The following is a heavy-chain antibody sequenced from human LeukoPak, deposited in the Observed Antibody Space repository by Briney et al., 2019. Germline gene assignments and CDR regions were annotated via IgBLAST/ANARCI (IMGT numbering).Heavy chain of an antibody. J-gene: IGHJ3*02. CDR1: GGSISSYY. V-gene: IGHV4-59*01. CDR2: IYNSGRT. CDR3: ARYDSGNSNDAFDI. D-gene: IGHD4-23*01. Sequence: RSSETLSLTYIVSGGSISSYYWSWVRQPPGKGLEWLGYIYNSGRTNYNPSLKSRVTISVDTSKNQFSLKLSSVTAADTAVYYCARYDSGNSNDAFDIWDQGTMVTVSS.